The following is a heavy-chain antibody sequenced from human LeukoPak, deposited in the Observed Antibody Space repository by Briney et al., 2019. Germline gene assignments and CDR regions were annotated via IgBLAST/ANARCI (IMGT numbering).Heavy chain of an antibody. CDR1: GYTLTELS. J-gene: IGHJ4*02. CDR2: FDPEDGET. V-gene: IGHV1-24*01. CDR3: ATMAAAGTGYFDY. Sequence: ASVKVSCKVSGYTLTELSMHWVRQAPGKGLEWMGGFDPEDGETIYAQKFQGRVTMTEDTSTDTAYMELSSLRSEDTAVYYCATMAAAGTGYFDYWGQGTLGTGSS. D-gene: IGHD6-13*01.